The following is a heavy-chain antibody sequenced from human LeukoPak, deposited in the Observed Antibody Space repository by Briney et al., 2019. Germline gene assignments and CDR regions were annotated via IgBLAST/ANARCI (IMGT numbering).Heavy chain of an antibody. V-gene: IGHV3-74*01. Sequence: GGSLRLSCAASGFTFSSYWMSWVRQAPGKGLVWVSRIDRDGSRINYADSVKGRFTISRDNGKNTLFLQMNSLRAEDAAVYYCVRGNDYGGPHYWGQGTLVTVSS. J-gene: IGHJ4*02. CDR2: IDRDGSRI. CDR3: VRGNDYGGPHY. D-gene: IGHD4-23*01. CDR1: GFTFSSYW.